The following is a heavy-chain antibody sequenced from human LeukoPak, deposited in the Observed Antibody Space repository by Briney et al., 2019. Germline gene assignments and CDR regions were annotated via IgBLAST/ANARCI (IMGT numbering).Heavy chain of an antibody. CDR3: ARGGSNIVVVVAAIRTFDY. D-gene: IGHD2-15*01. J-gene: IGHJ4*02. V-gene: IGHV1-46*01. CDR2: INPSGGST. Sequence: ASVKVSCKASGYTFTSYYMHWVRQAPGQGLEWRGIINPSGGSTSYAQKFQGRVTMTRDTSTSTVYMELSSLRSEDTAVYYCARGGSNIVVVVAAIRTFDYWGQGTLVTVSS. CDR1: GYTFTSYY.